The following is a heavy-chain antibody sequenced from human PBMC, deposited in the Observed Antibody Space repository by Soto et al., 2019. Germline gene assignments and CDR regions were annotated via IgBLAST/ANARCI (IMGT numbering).Heavy chain of an antibody. J-gene: IGHJ6*02. V-gene: IGHV3-74*01. CDR1: GFTFSSYW. CDR3: ARDLPYYEILTGWDYCYGIDV. CDR2: INSDGSST. D-gene: IGHD3-9*01. Sequence: GGSLRLSCAASGFTFSSYWMHWVRQAPGKGLVWVSRINSDGSSTSYADSVKGRFTISRDNAKNTLYLQMNSLRAEDTAVYYCARDLPYYEILTGWDYCYGIDVWGQGTTVTVS.